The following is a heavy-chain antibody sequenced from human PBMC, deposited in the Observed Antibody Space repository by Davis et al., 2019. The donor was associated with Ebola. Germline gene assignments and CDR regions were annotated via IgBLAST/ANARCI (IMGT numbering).Heavy chain of an antibody. CDR2: IRSKANSYAT. Sequence: GESLKISCAASGFTFSGSAMHWFRQASGKGLEWLGRIRSKANSYATAYAASVKGRFTISRDDSKNTAYLQMNSLKTEDTAVYYCTMNIPAAMGGMDVWGQGTTVTVSS. V-gene: IGHV3-73*01. D-gene: IGHD2-2*01. CDR3: TMNIPAAMGGMDV. CDR1: GFTFSGSA. J-gene: IGHJ6*02.